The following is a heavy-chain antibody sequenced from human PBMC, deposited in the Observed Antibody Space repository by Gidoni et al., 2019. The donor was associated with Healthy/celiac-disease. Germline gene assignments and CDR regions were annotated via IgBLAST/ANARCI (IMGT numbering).Heavy chain of an antibody. CDR1: GGTFSSYA. Sequence: QVQLVQSGAEVKKPRSSVKVSCKTSGGTFSSYAISWVRQAPGQGLEWMGGIIPIFGTANYAQKFQGRVTITADKSTSTAYMELSSLRSEDTAVYYCARAGNDYVWGSYRYSYWGQGTLVTVSS. J-gene: IGHJ4*02. D-gene: IGHD3-16*02. CDR3: ARAGNDYVWGSYRYSY. V-gene: IGHV1-69*06. CDR2: IIPIFGTA.